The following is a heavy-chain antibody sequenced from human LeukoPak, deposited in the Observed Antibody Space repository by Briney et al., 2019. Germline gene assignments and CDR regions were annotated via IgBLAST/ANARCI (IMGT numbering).Heavy chain of an antibody. J-gene: IGHJ4*02. Sequence: GGSLRLSCADSAFTVNNKYMSWVRQAPGKGLEWVSFIYSGGSTSYPDSAKGRFTISRDISKNTVSLQMNSLRAEDTAVYYCVGIQSGRYNQYSFDYWGQGTLVTVSS. CDR2: IYSGGST. D-gene: IGHD1-26*01. CDR3: VGIQSGRYNQYSFDY. V-gene: IGHV3-66*01. CDR1: AFTVNNKY.